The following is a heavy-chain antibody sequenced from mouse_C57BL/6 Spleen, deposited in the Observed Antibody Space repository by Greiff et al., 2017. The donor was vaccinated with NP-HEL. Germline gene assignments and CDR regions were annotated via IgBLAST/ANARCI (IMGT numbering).Heavy chain of an antibody. V-gene: IGHV1-82*01. CDR1: GYAFSSSW. CDR2: IYPGDGDT. J-gene: IGHJ4*01. D-gene: IGHD1-1*01. Sequence: VHLVESGPELVKPGASVKISCKASGYAFSSSWMNWVKQRPGKGLEWIGRIYPGDGDTNYNGKFKGKATLTADKSSSTAYMQLSSLTSEDSAVYFCARFITTVVTPMDYWGQGTSVTVSS. CDR3: ARFITTVVTPMDY.